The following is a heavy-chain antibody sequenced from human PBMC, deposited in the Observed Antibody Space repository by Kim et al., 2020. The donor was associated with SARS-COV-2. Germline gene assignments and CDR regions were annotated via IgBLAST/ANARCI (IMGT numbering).Heavy chain of an antibody. D-gene: IGHD5-18*01. J-gene: IGHJ4*02. CDR3: ARRPFNTAAFDY. V-gene: IGHV4-59*08. Sequence: NYNPPLKRRVTISVDTSKNQFSLKRSSVTAAGTAVYYCARRPFNTAAFDYWGQGTLVTVSS.